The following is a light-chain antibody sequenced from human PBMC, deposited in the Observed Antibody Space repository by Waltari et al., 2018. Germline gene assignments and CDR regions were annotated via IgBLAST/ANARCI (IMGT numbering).Light chain of an antibody. CDR3: QHTFETPYS. CDR1: QKIYTY. Sequence: DIQMTQSPSSLSASVGDRVTNTCRASQKIYTYLNWYQQKAGKAPNLLISSVSTLQSGVPSRFSGSGSGTEFTLTISSLQPEDFATYFCQHTFETPYSFGQGTKLESK. V-gene: IGKV1-39*01. CDR2: SVS. J-gene: IGKJ2*01.